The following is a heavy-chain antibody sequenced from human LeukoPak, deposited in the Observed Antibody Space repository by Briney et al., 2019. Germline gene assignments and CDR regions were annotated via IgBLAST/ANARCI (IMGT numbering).Heavy chain of an antibody. CDR1: GGFITNTNY. Sequence: PSETLSLTCGVSGGFITNTNYWTWVRPPPGKGLEWIGEVNLQGSTNYNPSLMGRVAISVDTSENHISLQFTSVTAADPAVYYCAREGGPYRPLDYSGQGTLVTVSS. V-gene: IGHV4-4*02. CDR3: AREGGPYRPLDY. J-gene: IGHJ4*02. CDR2: VNLQGST.